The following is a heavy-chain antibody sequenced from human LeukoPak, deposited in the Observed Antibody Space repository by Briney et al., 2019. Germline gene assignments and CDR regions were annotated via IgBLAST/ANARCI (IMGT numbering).Heavy chain of an antibody. Sequence: KPSETLSLTCSVSGGSISSYYWSWIRQPPGKGLEWIGYISYSGSTKYNPSLKSRVTISVDTSKNQFSLKLSSVTAADTAVYYCARGGPGPGPKIWYFDLWGRGTLVTVSS. CDR3: ARGGPGPGPKIWYFDL. CDR1: GGSISSYY. D-gene: IGHD1-14*01. J-gene: IGHJ2*01. CDR2: ISYSGST. V-gene: IGHV4-59*01.